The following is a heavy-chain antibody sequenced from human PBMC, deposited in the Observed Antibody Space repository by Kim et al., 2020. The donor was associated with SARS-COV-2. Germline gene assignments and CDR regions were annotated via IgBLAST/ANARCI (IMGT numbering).Heavy chain of an antibody. CDR1: GFTFSRFW. J-gene: IGHJ4*02. Sequence: GGSLRLSCAASGFTFSRFWMSWVRQAPGKGLEWVANIKEDGTETYYVDSVEGRFTISRDNARNSLFLQMNSLRAEVTAVYYCTRERVTEKSHFDYWGQGTLVTVSS. V-gene: IGHV3-7*01. CDR2: IKEDGTET. CDR3: TRERVTEKSHFDY. D-gene: IGHD2-21*02.